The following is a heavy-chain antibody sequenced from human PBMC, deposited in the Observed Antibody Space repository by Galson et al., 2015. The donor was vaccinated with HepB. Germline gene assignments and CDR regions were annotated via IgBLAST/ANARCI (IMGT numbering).Heavy chain of an antibody. CDR1: GFTFSSYA. J-gene: IGHJ4*02. Sequence: SLRLSCAASGFTFSSYAMHWVRQAPGKGLEWVAVISYDGSNKYYADSVKGRFTISRDNSKNTLYLQMNSLRAEDTAVYYCARDLNGFLEWLFFFDYWGQGTLVTVSS. CDR2: ISYDGSNK. D-gene: IGHD3-3*01. V-gene: IGHV3-30-3*01. CDR3: ARDLNGFLEWLFFFDY.